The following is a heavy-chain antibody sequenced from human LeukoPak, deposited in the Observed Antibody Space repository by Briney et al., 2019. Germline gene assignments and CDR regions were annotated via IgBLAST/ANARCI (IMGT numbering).Heavy chain of an antibody. V-gene: IGHV4-59*01. Sequence: PSETLSLTCTVSGGSISSYYWSWIRQPPGKGLEWIGDIYYSGSTNYNPSLKSRVTISVDTSKNQFSLQLSSVTAADTAAYYCARGGVAVRQHLDRLWFDPGGQGTLVTVSS. CDR1: GGSISSYY. D-gene: IGHD6-13*01. CDR3: ARGGVAVRQHLDRLWFDP. CDR2: IYYSGST. J-gene: IGHJ5*02.